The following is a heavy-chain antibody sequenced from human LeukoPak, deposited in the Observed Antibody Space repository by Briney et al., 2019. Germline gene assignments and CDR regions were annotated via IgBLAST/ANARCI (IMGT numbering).Heavy chain of an antibody. J-gene: IGHJ4*02. V-gene: IGHV1-8*01. Sequence: GASVKVSCKASGYTFTSYDINWVRQATGQGLEWMGWMNPNSGNTGYAQKFQGRVTMTRNTSISTAYMELSSLRSEDTAVYYCARANRITIFGVVIGRHFDYGGQGTLVTVSS. CDR1: GYTFTSYD. CDR2: MNPNSGNT. CDR3: ARANRITIFGVVIGRHFDY. D-gene: IGHD3-3*01.